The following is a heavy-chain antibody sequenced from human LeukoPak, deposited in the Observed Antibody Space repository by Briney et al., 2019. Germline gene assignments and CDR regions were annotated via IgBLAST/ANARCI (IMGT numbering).Heavy chain of an antibody. CDR3: AKGGYYDSSGYLAP. CDR2: ISGSGGST. CDR1: GFTFSSYA. Sequence: PGASPRLSCAASGFTFSSYAMSWVRQAPGKGLEWVSAISGSGGSTYYADSVKGRFTISRDNSKNTLYLQMNSLRAGDTAVYYCAKGGYYDSSGYLAPWGQGTLVTVSS. D-gene: IGHD3-22*01. V-gene: IGHV3-23*01. J-gene: IGHJ5*02.